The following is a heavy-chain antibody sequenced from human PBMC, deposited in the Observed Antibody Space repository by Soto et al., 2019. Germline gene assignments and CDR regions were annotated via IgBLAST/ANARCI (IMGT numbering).Heavy chain of an antibody. J-gene: IGHJ6*02. CDR3: ARVGGYINGPFSGYYGMDV. D-gene: IGHD5-12*01. CDR2: VIDGGSA. Sequence: SETLSLTCAVSGGSLSGYYWSWIRQLPGRGLEWIGEVIDGGSANYSPSLKRRVTISIDTSKNQFSLKLNSATAADTAVYFCARVGGYINGPFSGYYGMDVWGQGTTVT. CDR1: GGSLSGYY. V-gene: IGHV4-34*12.